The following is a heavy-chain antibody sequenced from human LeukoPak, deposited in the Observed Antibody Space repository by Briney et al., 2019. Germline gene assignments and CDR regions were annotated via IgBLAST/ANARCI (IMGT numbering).Heavy chain of an antibody. V-gene: IGHV3-48*03. J-gene: IGHJ6*04. D-gene: IGHD3-10*02. CDR1: GFTFSSYE. CDR3: AELGITMIGGV. Sequence: GGSLRLSCAASGFTFSSYEMNWVRQAPGKGLEWVSFISSSGSTIYYADSVKGRFTISRDNAKNSLYLQMNSLRAEDTAVYYCAELGITMIGGVWGKGTTVTISS. CDR2: ISSSGSTI.